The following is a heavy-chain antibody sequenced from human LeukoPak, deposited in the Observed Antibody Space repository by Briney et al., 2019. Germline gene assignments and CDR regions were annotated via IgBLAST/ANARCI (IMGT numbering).Heavy chain of an antibody. CDR3: ARQPILYNWFDP. CDR1: RCYISSICYY. Sequence: SETLSLTCTVSRCYISSICYYSAWIPPPPLKGPEWLGRIYYSGSTYSHPSLNSRVTISVDTSKNQFSLKLSSVTAAHTAVYYCARQPILYNWFDPWGQGTLVTVSS. D-gene: IGHD2-21*01. CDR2: IYYSGST. J-gene: IGHJ5*02. V-gene: IGHV4-39*01.